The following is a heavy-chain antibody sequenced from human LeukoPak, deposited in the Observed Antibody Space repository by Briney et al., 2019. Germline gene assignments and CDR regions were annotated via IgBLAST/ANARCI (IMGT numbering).Heavy chain of an antibody. Sequence: GGSLRLSCAASGFTFSSYAMSWVRQAPGKGLEWVSAISGSGGSTYYADSVKGRFTISRDNSKNTLYLQMNSLRAEDTAVYYCAKEEGIAAAGREPLDYWGQGTLVTVSS. D-gene: IGHD6-13*01. CDR2: ISGSGGST. CDR1: GFTFSSYA. J-gene: IGHJ4*02. V-gene: IGHV3-23*01. CDR3: AKEEGIAAAGREPLDY.